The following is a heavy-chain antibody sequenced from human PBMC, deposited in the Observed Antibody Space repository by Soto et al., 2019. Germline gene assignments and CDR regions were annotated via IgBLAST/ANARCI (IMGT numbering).Heavy chain of an antibody. D-gene: IGHD3-22*01. Sequence: ASVKVSCKASGYTFTSYGISWVRQAPGQGLEWMGWISAYNGNTNYAQKLQGRVTMTTDTSTSTAYMELRSLRSDDTAVYYCARTYYYDSSGYSRETEYFQHWGQGTLVTVSS. V-gene: IGHV1-18*01. CDR1: GYTFTSYG. CDR2: ISAYNGNT. CDR3: ARTYYYDSSGYSRETEYFQH. J-gene: IGHJ1*01.